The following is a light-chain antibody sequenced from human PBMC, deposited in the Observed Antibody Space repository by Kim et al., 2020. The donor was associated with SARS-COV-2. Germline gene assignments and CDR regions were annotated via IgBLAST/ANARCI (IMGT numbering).Light chain of an antibody. J-gene: IGLJ3*02. Sequence: PGGTVTITCCPNTGPVTSGHYPYWFQQKPGQAPRTLIQDTSNKHSWTPARFSGSLLGGKAALTLSGAQPEDEAEYYCFRSYSDTRVFGGGTQLTVL. CDR3: FRSYSDTRV. V-gene: IGLV7-46*01. CDR2: DTS. CDR1: TGPVTSGHY.